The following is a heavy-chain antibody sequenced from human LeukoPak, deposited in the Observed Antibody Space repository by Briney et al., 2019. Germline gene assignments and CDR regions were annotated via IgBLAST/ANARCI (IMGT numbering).Heavy chain of an antibody. D-gene: IGHD4-17*01. J-gene: IGHJ4*02. V-gene: IGHV3-23*01. CDR2: ISGSGGST. Sequence: GGSLRLSCADSGFTYSSYAMRWVRQAPGKELEWVSAISGSGGSTYYADSVKGRFTISRDNSKNTLYLQMNSLRAEDTAVYYCAKGQLFTVTTGFDYWGQGTLVTVSS. CDR1: GFTYSSYA. CDR3: AKGQLFTVTTGFDY.